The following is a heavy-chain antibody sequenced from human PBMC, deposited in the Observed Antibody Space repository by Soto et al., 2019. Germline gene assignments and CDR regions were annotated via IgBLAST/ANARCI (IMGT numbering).Heavy chain of an antibody. D-gene: IGHD6-13*01. Sequence: QVQLVQSGAEVKKPESSVKVSCKASGGTFSSYAIRWVRQAPGQGLERMGGIIPIFGTANYAQKFQGRVTITADESTSTAYMELSSLRSEDTAVYYCARDVIAAAGTAGWGQGTLVTVSS. CDR3: ARDVIAAAGTAG. CDR1: GGTFSSYA. V-gene: IGHV1-69*12. J-gene: IGHJ4*02. CDR2: IIPIFGTA.